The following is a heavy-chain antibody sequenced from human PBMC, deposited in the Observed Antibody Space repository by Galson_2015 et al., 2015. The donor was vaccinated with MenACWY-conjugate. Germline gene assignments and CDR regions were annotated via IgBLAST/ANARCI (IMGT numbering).Heavy chain of an antibody. CDR3: ARVGSQSGWGYIYYYVDV. J-gene: IGHJ6*03. V-gene: IGHV3-21*01. CDR2: ITSTSTYI. D-gene: IGHD6-19*01. Sequence: SLRLSCAASGFTFSSFSMNWVRQAPGKGLEWVSSITSTSTYIYYADSVKGRFTISRDNVMNSLYLQMNSLRAEDTAVYYCARVGSQSGWGYIYYYVDVWGKGTTVTVSS. CDR1: GFTFSSFS.